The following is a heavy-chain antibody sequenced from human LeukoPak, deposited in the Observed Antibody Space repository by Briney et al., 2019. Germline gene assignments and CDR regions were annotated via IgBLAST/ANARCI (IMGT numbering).Heavy chain of an antibody. CDR1: QSIVSSRY. J-gene: IGHJ4*02. CDR3: ARVFLDYGSGPDY. D-gene: IGHD3-10*01. Sequence: GGSLRLSCAASQSIVSSRYMSWVRQAPGKGLEWVSIIYDGGKTYYADSVKGRFTISRDNAKNSLYLQMNSLRAEDTAVYYCARVFLDYGSGPDYWGQGTLVTVSS. CDR2: IYDGGKT. V-gene: IGHV3-66*01.